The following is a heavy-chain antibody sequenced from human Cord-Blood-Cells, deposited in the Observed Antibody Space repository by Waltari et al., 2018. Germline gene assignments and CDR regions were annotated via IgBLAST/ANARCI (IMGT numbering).Heavy chain of an antibody. V-gene: IGHV3-33*01. CDR1: GFTFSSYG. D-gene: IGHD6-25*01. CDR3: ARDSGIAALDYYYYGMDV. J-gene: IGHJ6*02. CDR2: IWYDGSNK. Sequence: GRSLRLSCAASGFTFSSYGMHWVRQAPGKGLEWVAVIWYDGSNKYYADSVTGRFTISRDNSKNTLYLQMNSLRAEDTAVYYCARDSGIAALDYYYYGMDVWGQGTTVTVSS.